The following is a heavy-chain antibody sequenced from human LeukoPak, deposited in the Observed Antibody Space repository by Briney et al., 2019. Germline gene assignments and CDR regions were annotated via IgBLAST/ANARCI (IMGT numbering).Heavy chain of an antibody. D-gene: IGHD3/OR15-3a*01. CDR3: ARGLHSGPDY. V-gene: IGHV3-53*01. J-gene: IGHJ4*02. CDR2: IYSNDYT. Sequence: GEGLRLSCAASGFTVSSYYMTWVRQAPGKGLEWVSIIYSNDYTFYAASLRGRFTISRDISKNTLHLQMHSLRAEDTAVYFCARGLHSGPDYWGQGTLVTVSS. CDR1: GFTVSSYY.